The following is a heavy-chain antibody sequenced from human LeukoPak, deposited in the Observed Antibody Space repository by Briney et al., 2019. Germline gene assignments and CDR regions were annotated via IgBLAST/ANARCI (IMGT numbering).Heavy chain of an antibody. D-gene: IGHD3-22*01. J-gene: IGHJ4*02. CDR3: ARVAPPLYNYDTSGYYPDY. CDR2: IYYSGST. CDR1: GGSISSGGYY. V-gene: IGHV4-31*03. Sequence: PSQTLSLTCTVSGGSISSGGYYWSWIRQHPGKGLEWIGYIYYSGSTSYNPSLTSRHTISADTSKTQFSLRLCSVTAADTAVYYCARVAPPLYNYDTSGYYPDYWGQGTLVTVSS.